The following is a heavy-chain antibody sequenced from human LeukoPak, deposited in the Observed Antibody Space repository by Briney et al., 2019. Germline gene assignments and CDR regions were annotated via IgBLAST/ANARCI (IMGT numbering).Heavy chain of an antibody. Sequence: GGSLRLSCAASGFTFSIYWMNWVRQAPGKGLEWVANIKRDGNEKNYVDSVKGRFSISRDNAKNSLYLQMDSLRAEDTAVYYCAKEGAYPIITYDSWGQGALVTVSS. CDR3: AKEGAYPIITYDS. V-gene: IGHV3-7*01. J-gene: IGHJ5*01. CDR1: GFTFSIYW. CDR2: IKRDGNEK. D-gene: IGHD3-10*01.